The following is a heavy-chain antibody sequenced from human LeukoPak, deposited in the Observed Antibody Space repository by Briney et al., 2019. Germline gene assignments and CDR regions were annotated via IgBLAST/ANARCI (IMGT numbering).Heavy chain of an antibody. J-gene: IGHJ4*02. CDR1: GYTFTSYY. CDR3: ARGATSHYSGIRSWYGGDY. V-gene: IGHV1-46*01. Sequence: ASVKVSCKASGYTFTSYYMHWVRQAPGQGLEWMGIINPSGGSTSYAQKFQGRVTMTRDMSTSTVYMELSSLRSEDTAVYYCARGATSHYSGIRSWYGGDYWGQGTLVTVSS. CDR2: INPSGGST. D-gene: IGHD6-13*01.